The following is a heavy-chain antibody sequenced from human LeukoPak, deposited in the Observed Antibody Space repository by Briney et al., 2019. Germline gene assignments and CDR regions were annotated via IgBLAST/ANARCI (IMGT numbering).Heavy chain of an antibody. CDR1: GGTFSSYA. CDR2: IIPIFGTA. J-gene: IGHJ4*02. V-gene: IGHV1-69*13. CDR3: ARGYIGYSYGSAFDY. Sequence: GASVKVSCKASGGTFSSYAISWVRQAPGQGLEWMGGIIPIFGTANYAQKFQGRVTITADESTSTAYMELSSLRSEDTAVYYCARGYIGYSYGSAFDYWGQGTLVTVPS. D-gene: IGHD5-18*01.